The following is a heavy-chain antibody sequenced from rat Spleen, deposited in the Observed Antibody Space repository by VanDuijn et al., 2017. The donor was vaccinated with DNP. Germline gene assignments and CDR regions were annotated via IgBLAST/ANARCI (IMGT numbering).Heavy chain of an antibody. Sequence: QVQLKESGPGLVQPSQTLSLTCTVSGFSLTDHSVHWVRQPPGKGLAWMGRIRANGITDYNSALKSRLSITRDTSKNQVFLKMNSVRTEDTAMYFCARLNNYWGQGVMVTVSS. V-gene: IGHV2-19*01. D-gene: IGHD1-10*01. CDR1: GFSLTDHS. CDR2: IRANGIT. CDR3: ARLNNY. J-gene: IGHJ2*01.